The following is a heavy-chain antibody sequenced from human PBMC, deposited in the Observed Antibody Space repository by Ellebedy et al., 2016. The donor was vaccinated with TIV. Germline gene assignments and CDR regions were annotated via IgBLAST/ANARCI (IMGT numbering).Heavy chain of an antibody. D-gene: IGHD1-1*01. J-gene: IGHJ4*02. V-gene: IGHV3-23*01. CDR1: GFTFNNYA. CDR3: ARKPMNPTDLYGNFDH. Sequence: PGGSLRLSCAASGFTFNNYAMCWVRQAPGKGLEWVSTINGDKTYYADSVRGRLTISRDNSRNTLYLQINSLRAEDTAVYYCARKPMNPTDLYGNFDHWGQGTLVTVSS. CDR2: INGDKT.